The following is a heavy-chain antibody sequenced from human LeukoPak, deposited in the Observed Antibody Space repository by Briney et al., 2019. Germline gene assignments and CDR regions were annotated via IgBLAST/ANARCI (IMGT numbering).Heavy chain of an antibody. Sequence: GGSLRLSCAASGFTFSSYWMHWVRQAPGKGLVWVSRIKSDGSSTTYADSVKGRFTISRDNAKNTLYLQMNSLRAEDTAVYYCARGAYITDFWSGSYYYYMDVWRKGTTVTVSS. J-gene: IGHJ6*03. CDR3: ARGAYITDFWSGSYYYYMDV. V-gene: IGHV3-74*01. D-gene: IGHD3-3*01. CDR1: GFTFSSYW. CDR2: IKSDGSST.